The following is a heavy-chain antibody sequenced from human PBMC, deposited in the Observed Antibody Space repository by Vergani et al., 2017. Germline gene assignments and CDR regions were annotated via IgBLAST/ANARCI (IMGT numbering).Heavy chain of an antibody. CDR2: ISYDGSNK. J-gene: IGHJ4*02. D-gene: IGHD4-23*01. Sequence: QVQLVESGGGVVQPGRSLRLSCAASGFTFSSYGMHWVRQAPGKGLEWVAVISYDGSNKYYADSVKGRFTISRDNSKNTLYLQMNSLSAEDTAVYYCAKEWERTAVVTPVDYWGQGTLVTVSS. CDR1: GFTFSSYG. V-gene: IGHV3-30*18. CDR3: AKEWERTAVVTPVDY.